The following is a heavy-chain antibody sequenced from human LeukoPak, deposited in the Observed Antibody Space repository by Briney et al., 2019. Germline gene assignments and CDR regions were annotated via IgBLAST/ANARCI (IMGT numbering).Heavy chain of an antibody. V-gene: IGHV3-74*01. J-gene: IGHJ4*02. D-gene: IGHD1-1*01. CDR3: ARALTTLTYEGY. Sequence: GGSLRLSCAASGFAFSSNWMHWVRQTPGKGLVWVSRINSGGSGTSYADSVEGRFTISRDNAKDSLYLQMNSLRAEDTAVYYCARALTTLTYEGYWGQGTLVTVSS. CDR1: GFAFSSNW. CDR2: INSGGSGT.